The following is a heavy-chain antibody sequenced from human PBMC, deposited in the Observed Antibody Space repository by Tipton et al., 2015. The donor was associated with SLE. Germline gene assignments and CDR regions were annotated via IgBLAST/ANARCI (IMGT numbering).Heavy chain of an antibody. Sequence: TLSLTCTVSGGSISSYYWSWIRQPPGKGLEWIGYIYYSGSTNYNPSLKSRVTISVDTSKNQFSLKLNSVTAADTAVYYCATFYGGNPGAFDIWGQGTMVTVSS. V-gene: IGHV4-59*08. J-gene: IGHJ3*02. CDR3: ATFYGGNPGAFDI. CDR1: GGSISSYY. D-gene: IGHD4-23*01. CDR2: IYYSGST.